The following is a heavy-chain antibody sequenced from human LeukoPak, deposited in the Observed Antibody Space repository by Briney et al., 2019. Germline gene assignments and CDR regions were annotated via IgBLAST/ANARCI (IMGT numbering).Heavy chain of an antibody. Sequence: SETLSLTCAVYGGSFNTYYWNWIRQSPGKGLEWIGEINHTGTTNYSPSLKSRFTISVDTSKNQFSLKLTSVTAADTAVYYCARGAADRNNYYYYIDVWGKGTTVTVSS. J-gene: IGHJ6*03. V-gene: IGHV4-34*01. CDR2: INHTGTT. CDR1: GGSFNTYY. D-gene: IGHD1/OR15-1a*01. CDR3: ARGAADRNNYYYYIDV.